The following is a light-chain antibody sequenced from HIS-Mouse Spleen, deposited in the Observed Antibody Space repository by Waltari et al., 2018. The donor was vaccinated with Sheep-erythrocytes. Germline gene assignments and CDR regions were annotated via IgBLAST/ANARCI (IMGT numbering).Light chain of an antibody. CDR3: CSYAGSYNHV. CDR2: DVS. CDR1: SSDVGGYNY. Sequence: QSALTQPRSVSGSPGKSVTISCTGTSSDVGGYNYVSCYQQHPCKAPKLLIYDVSKRAAGVPDLSSGSKSRHTASQTLSGLQAENEADYYCCSYAGSYNHVFATGTKVTVL. V-gene: IGLV2-11*01. J-gene: IGLJ1*01.